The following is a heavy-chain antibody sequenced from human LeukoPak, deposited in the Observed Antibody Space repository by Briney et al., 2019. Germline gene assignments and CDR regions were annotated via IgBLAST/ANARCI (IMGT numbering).Heavy chain of an antibody. Sequence: ASVKVSCKASGYTFTTYGINWVRQAPGQGLEWMGWIHPNSGGTNYAQKFQGRVTMTRDTSISTAYMELSRLRSDDTAIYYCARDGARTPFNYWGQGTRVTVSS. J-gene: IGHJ4*02. V-gene: IGHV1-2*02. CDR1: GYTFTTYG. D-gene: IGHD4/OR15-4a*01. CDR3: ARDGARTPFNY. CDR2: IHPNSGGT.